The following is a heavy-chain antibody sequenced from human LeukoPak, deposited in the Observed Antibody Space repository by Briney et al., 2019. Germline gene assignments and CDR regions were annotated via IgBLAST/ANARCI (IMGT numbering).Heavy chain of an antibody. D-gene: IGHD2-2*03. Sequence: GESLKISCEGSGXSFTSYWIGWVRQMPGKGLEWMGIIYPGDSDTRYSPSFQGQVTISADKSITTAYLQWSSLKASDTAMYYCARHHGSSPKAFDIWGQGIMVTVSS. CDR2: IYPGDSDT. CDR1: GXSFTSYW. J-gene: IGHJ3*02. CDR3: ARHHGSSPKAFDI. V-gene: IGHV5-51*01.